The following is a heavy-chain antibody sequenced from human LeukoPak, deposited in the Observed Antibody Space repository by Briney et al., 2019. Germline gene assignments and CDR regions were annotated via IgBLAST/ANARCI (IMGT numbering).Heavy chain of an antibody. CDR3: AREGWGTSSWRDY. V-gene: IGHV3-7*01. J-gene: IGHJ4*02. D-gene: IGHD6-13*01. CDR1: GFTFSGHW. CDR2: IKQDGSEK. Sequence: GGALRLSCVASGFTFSGHWMSWVRQAPGKGLEWVANIKQDGSEKYYVDSVKGRFTISRDNAKNSLYLQMNSLRAEDTAVYYCAREGWGTSSWRDYWGQGTLVTVSS.